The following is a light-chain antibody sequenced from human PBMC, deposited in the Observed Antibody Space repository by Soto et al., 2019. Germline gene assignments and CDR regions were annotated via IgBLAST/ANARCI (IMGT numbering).Light chain of an antibody. V-gene: IGKV3-15*01. CDR1: QSISSN. Sequence: VMPQSPATLSVSPGERATLSCRASQSISSNLAWYQQKPGQAPRLLIYGASTRATDIPARFSGSGSGTDFTVTISRLEPEDFAVYYCQQYGDSPLTFGGGTKVDI. CDR3: QQYGDSPLT. CDR2: GAS. J-gene: IGKJ4*01.